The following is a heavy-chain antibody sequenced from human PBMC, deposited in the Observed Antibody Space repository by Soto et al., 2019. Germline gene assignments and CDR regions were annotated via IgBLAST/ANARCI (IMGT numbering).Heavy chain of an antibody. J-gene: IGHJ4*02. Sequence: QLQLQESGPGLVKPSETLSLTCTVSGGSISSSSYYWGWIRQPPGKGLEWIGSIYYSGSTYYNPSLKSRVTISVDTSKNQFSLKLSSVTAADTAVYYCARHGHYSDSSGPLGYWGQGTLVTVSS. CDR3: ARHGHYSDSSGPLGY. D-gene: IGHD3-22*01. CDR2: IYYSGST. V-gene: IGHV4-39*01. CDR1: GGSISSSSYY.